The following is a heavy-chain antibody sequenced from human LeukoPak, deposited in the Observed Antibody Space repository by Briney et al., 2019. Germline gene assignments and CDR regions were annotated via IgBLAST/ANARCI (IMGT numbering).Heavy chain of an antibody. D-gene: IGHD1-26*01. CDR1: GYTFTTFA. V-gene: IGHV7-4-1*02. CDR3: ARDHVSLGATAY. CDR2: INTKTGDP. Sequence: PGGSLRLSCAASGYTFTTFAMNWVRQAPGQGLEWMGWINTKTGDPTYVQGFTGRFVFSVDTSINTAYLQISNLKAEDTAIYYCARDHVSLGATAYWGQGTLVTVSS. J-gene: IGHJ4*02.